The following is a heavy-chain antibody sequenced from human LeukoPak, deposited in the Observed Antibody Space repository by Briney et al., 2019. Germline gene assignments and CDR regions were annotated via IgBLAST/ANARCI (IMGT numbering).Heavy chain of an antibody. D-gene: IGHD3-22*01. CDR2: INTNTGNP. CDR3: ARARYFDSSGYYYYFDY. Sequence: ASVKVSCKASGFTFTTYTMNWVRQAPGQGLEWMAWINTNTGNPTYAQGFTGRFVFSLDTSVSTAYLQISSLKAEDTAVYYCARARYFDSSGYYYYFDYWGQGTLVTVSS. V-gene: IGHV7-4-1*02. CDR1: GFTFTTYT. J-gene: IGHJ4*02.